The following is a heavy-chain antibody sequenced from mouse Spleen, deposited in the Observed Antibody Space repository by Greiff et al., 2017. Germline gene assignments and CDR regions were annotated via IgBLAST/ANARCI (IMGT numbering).Heavy chain of an antibody. J-gene: IGHJ3*01. CDR2: INPNNGGT. D-gene: IGHD2-2*01. Sequence: VQLKQSGPELVKPGASVKIPCTASGYTFTDYNMDWVKQSPGKSLEWIGDINPNNGGTIYNQKFKGKATLTVDTSSSTAYMELRSLTSEDTAVYCCARWAYGYDGLAYWGQGTLVTVSA. CDR3: ARWAYGYDGLAY. CDR1: GYTFTDYN. V-gene: IGHV1-18*01.